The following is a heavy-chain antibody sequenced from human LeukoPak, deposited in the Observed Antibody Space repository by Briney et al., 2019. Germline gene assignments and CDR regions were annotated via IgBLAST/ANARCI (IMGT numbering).Heavy chain of an antibody. V-gene: IGHV4-34*01. CDR3: ARAWFDP. J-gene: IGHJ5*02. CDR2: INHSGST. Sequence: SETLSLTCAVYGGSFSGYYWSCIRQPPGKGLEWIGEINHSGSTNYNPSLKSRVTISVDTSKNQFSLKLSSVTAADTAVYYCARAWFDPWGQGTLVTVSS. CDR1: GGSFSGYY.